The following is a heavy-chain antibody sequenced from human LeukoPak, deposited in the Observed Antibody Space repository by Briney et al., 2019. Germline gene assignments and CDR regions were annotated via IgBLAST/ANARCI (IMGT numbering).Heavy chain of an antibody. D-gene: IGHD4-17*01. J-gene: IGHJ4*02. V-gene: IGHV4-34*01. CDR3: ARLYGDYTSSSFDY. CDR1: GGSFSGYY. Sequence: SGTLSLTCAVYGGSFSGYYWSWIRQPPGKGLEWIGEINHSGSTNYNPSLKSRVTISVDTSKNQFSLKLSSVTAADTAVYYCARLYGDYTSSSFDYWGQGTLVTVSS. CDR2: INHSGST.